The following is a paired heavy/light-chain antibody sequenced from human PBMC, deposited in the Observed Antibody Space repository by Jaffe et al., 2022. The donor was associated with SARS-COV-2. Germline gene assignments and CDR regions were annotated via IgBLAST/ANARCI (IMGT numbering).Light chain of an antibody. J-gene: IGKJ4*01. Sequence: DVVMTQSPLSLPVTLGQPASISCKSSQSLAYNDGNTYLNWFQQRPGQSPRRLIYKVSNRDSGVPDRFSGNGSGTEFTLQISRVEAEDVGVYYCMQGTHWPPVTFGGGTKVEIK. CDR2: KVS. CDR1: QSLAYNDGNTY. CDR3: MQGTHWPPVT. V-gene: IGKV2-30*01.
Heavy chain of an antibody. Sequence: EVRLVESGGGLVKPGESLRLSCEASGFTFGYYTMNWVRQAPGKGLEWVSSISSSSFNKYYAASLEGRVTISRDNAKNSLFLQMNNLRAEDTAVYYCVRDWTQFDYWGQGTLVTVSS. J-gene: IGHJ4*02. D-gene: IGHD3-3*01. CDR2: ISSSSFNK. CDR3: VRDWTQFDY. V-gene: IGHV3-21*06. CDR1: GFTFGYYT.